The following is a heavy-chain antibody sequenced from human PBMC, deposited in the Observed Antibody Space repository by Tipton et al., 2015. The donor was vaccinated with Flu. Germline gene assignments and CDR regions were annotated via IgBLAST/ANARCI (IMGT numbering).Heavy chain of an antibody. J-gene: IGHJ4*02. D-gene: IGHD2-2*01. CDR3: ARGDCSSTSCLDY. CDR2: MYASGGT. Sequence: LRLSCTVSGGSISNYYWGWIRQPAGKGLEFIGRMYASGGTRYNPSLKSRVTISADTSNNQFSLKLSSVTAADTAVYYCARGDCSSTSCLDYWGQGTLVTVSS. CDR1: GGSISNYY. V-gene: IGHV4-4*07.